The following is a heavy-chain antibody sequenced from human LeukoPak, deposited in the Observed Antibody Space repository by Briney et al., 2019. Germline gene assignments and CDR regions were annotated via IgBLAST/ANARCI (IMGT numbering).Heavy chain of an antibody. J-gene: IGHJ5*02. CDR3: ASQDYDILTGLTPA. CDR2: INHSGST. V-gene: IGHV4-34*01. CDR1: GGSFSGYY. Sequence: KTSETLPLTCAVYGGSFSGYYWSWIRQPPGHGLEWIGEINHSGSTNYNPSLKSRVTISVDTSKNQFSLKLSSVTAADTAVYYCASQDYDILTGLTPAWGQGTLGTVSS. D-gene: IGHD3-9*01.